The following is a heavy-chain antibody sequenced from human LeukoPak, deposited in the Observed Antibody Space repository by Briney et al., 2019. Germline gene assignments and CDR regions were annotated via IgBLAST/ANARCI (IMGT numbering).Heavy chain of an antibody. D-gene: IGHD2/OR15-2a*01. V-gene: IGHV1-18*01. CDR2: ISTDSGHT. CDR3: ARVENLAHNKKYYFDY. Sequence: RASVKVSCKASGYTFTTYGIAWFRQAPGQGLEWMGWISTDSGHTNYAQKFQGRVTMTRETSTSTVYMELRSLRSDDTVVYYCARVENLAHNKKYYFDYWGQGTLITVAS. J-gene: IGHJ4*02. CDR1: GYTFTTYG.